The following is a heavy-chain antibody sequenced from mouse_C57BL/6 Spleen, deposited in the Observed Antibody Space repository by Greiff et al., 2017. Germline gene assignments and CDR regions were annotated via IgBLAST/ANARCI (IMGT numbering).Heavy chain of an antibody. Sequence: QVQLQQSGAELVRPGTSVKLSCKASGYTFTSYWMHWVKQRPGQGLEWIGVIDPSDSYTNYNQKFKGKATLTVDTSSSTAYMQLSSLTSEDSAVYYCARAVRVYFDYWGQGTTLTVSS. J-gene: IGHJ2*01. CDR2: IDPSDSYT. CDR3: ARAVRVYFDY. D-gene: IGHD6-1*01. CDR1: GYTFTSYW. V-gene: IGHV1-59*01.